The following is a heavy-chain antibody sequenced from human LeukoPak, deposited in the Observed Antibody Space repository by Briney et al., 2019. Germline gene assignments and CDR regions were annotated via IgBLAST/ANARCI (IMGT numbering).Heavy chain of an antibody. CDR3: ARRRGWYPVDY. D-gene: IGHD6-19*01. CDR2: IYYTGST. V-gene: IGHV4-39*01. CDR1: GGSISSSSYY. Sequence: SETLSLTCTVSGGSISSSSYYWGWIRQPPGKGLEWVGTIYYTGSTYYNPSLKSRVTISVDTSKNQCSLKLSSVAAADTAVYYCARRRGWYPVDYWGQGTLVTVSS. J-gene: IGHJ4*02.